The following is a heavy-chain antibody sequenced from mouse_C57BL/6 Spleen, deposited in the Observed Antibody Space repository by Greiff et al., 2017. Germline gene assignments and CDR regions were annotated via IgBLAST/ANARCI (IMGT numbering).Heavy chain of an antibody. CDR2: INPNNGGT. Sequence: EVQLQQSGPELVKPGASVKISCKASGYTFTDYYMNWVKQSHGKSLEWIGDINPNNGGTSYNQKFKGKATLTVDKSSSTAYMELRSLTSEDSAVYYCARRITTVVATEGWYFDVWGTGTTVTVSS. CDR1: GYTFTDYY. V-gene: IGHV1-26*01. J-gene: IGHJ1*03. CDR3: ARRITTVVATEGWYFDV. D-gene: IGHD1-1*01.